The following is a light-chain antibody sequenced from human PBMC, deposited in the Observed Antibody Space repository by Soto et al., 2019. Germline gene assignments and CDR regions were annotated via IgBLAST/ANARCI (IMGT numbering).Light chain of an antibody. V-gene: IGKV3-20*01. Sequence: EIVLTQSPGTLSLSPGERGTLSCRASQDVSNNYLAWYQLKPGQAPRLLMFGTFNRATGIPDRFSGSGSGTDFTLTISRLEPEDFAVYYCQQYCSPHITFGQGTRLEIK. CDR1: QDVSNNY. CDR2: GTF. CDR3: QQYCSPHIT. J-gene: IGKJ5*01.